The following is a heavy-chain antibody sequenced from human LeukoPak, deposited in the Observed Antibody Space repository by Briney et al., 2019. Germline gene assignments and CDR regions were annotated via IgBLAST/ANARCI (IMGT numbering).Heavy chain of an antibody. Sequence: GGSLRLSCAACGFTFSSYGMHWVRQAPGEGLEWVAVISYDGSNKYYADSVKGRFTISRDNSKNTLYLQMNSLRAEDTAVYYCAKDRGRLYYYDSSGFTGFDYWGQGTLVAVSS. CDR2: ISYDGSNK. D-gene: IGHD3-22*01. CDR1: GFTFSSYG. CDR3: AKDRGRLYYYDSSGFTGFDY. J-gene: IGHJ4*02. V-gene: IGHV3-30*18.